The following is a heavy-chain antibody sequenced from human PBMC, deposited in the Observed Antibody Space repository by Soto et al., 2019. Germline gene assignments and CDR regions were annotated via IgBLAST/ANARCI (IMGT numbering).Heavy chain of an antibody. D-gene: IGHD3-10*01. V-gene: IGHV3-30*02. Sequence: GGSLRLSCEASGCTFNIDDAHWVRQAPGKGLEWVAFITYDGTQEYYAASVKGRFTISRDNSENTLFLQMTSLRTEDTAVYFCAKTGSFGSGGLDLWGQGTLVTVSS. CDR1: GCTFNIDD. J-gene: IGHJ5*02. CDR3: AKTGSFGSGGLDL. CDR2: ITYDGTQE.